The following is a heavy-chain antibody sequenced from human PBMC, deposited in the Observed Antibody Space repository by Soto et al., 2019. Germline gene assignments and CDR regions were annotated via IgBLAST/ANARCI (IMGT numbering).Heavy chain of an antibody. CDR3: ARNYGPGYTFDY. Sequence: PSETLSLTCIVSGGSISNYYGSWIRQPPGKGLEWIGYIYYSGSTNYNPSLKSRVTISVDTSKNQFSLKLSSVTAADTAVYYCARNYGPGYTFDYWGQGTLVTVS. CDR1: GGSISNYY. J-gene: IGHJ4*02. CDR2: IYYSGST. V-gene: IGHV4-59*08. D-gene: IGHD3-10*01.